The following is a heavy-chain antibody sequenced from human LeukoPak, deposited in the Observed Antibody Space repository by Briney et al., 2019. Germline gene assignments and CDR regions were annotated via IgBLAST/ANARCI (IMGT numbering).Heavy chain of an antibody. Sequence: GGSLRLSCAASGFSFSSYEMNWVRQAPGKGLEWVSYIGSTTNSIYYADSVKGRFTISRDNAKKTLHLQMNSLRAEDTAVYYCARDEYSGLYYYMDVWGKGTTVTVSS. V-gene: IGHV3-48*03. CDR1: GFSFSSYE. CDR3: ARDEYSGLYYYMDV. D-gene: IGHD5-12*01. J-gene: IGHJ6*03. CDR2: IGSTTNSI.